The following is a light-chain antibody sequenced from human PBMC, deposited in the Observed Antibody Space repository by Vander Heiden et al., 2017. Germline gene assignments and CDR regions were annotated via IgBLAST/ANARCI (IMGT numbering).Light chain of an antibody. V-gene: IGKV1-9*01. CDR3: QQLNSFRQT. Sequence: DILLTQSPSLLSASVGDRVTIPCRASQGISSNYAWYQQKPGKAAKLLMNAASTLQSGVPSRFSPGGSVTEFNLTMNSLQSEDFATYYCQQLNSFRQTFGGGTRVEIK. CDR2: AAS. CDR1: QGISSN. J-gene: IGKJ4*01.